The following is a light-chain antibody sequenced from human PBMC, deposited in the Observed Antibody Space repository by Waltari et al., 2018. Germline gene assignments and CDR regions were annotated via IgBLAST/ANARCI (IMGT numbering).Light chain of an antibody. CDR2: QDN. J-gene: IGLJ1*01. V-gene: IGLV3-1*01. Sequence: SYALTQPPSVSVSPGQTASITCSGDKLGEKFACWYQQKPGQSPVLVIYQDNKRPSGIPGRLSGSNSGHTATLTISGTQAMDEADYYCQAWDNSLVVFGTGTAVTVL. CDR1: KLGEKF. CDR3: QAWDNSLVV.